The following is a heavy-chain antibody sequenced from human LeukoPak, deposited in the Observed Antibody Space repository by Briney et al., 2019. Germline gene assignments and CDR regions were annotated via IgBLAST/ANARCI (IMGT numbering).Heavy chain of an antibody. CDR3: ARRGSWTYYYAMDV. Sequence: SETLSLTCDVSGGSFNDYYWSWIRQAPGKGLEWIGEIRHSGSTNYNPSLKGRVTVSVDRSKNQFSLRLTSVTAADTAVYYCARRGSWTYYYAMDVWGQGTTVTVSS. V-gene: IGHV4-34*01. CDR1: GGSFNDYY. D-gene: IGHD6-13*01. J-gene: IGHJ6*02. CDR2: IRHSGST.